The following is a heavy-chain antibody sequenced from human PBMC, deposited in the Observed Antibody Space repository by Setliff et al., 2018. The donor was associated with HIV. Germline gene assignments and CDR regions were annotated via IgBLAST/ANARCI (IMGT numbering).Heavy chain of an antibody. CDR2: IIPILGVA. D-gene: IGHD3-3*01. CDR1: RSHFNSHT. V-gene: IGHV1-69*02. CDR3: VRGVQSPPHYSYYYMYV. Sequence: SVKVSCKASRSHFNSHTINWVRQAPGQGLDWMGRIIPILGVANYAQRFQGKVTITADKSTSTAYMELTSRRFDDTAMYYCVRGVQSPPHYSYYYMYVWGEGTMVTVSS. J-gene: IGHJ6*03.